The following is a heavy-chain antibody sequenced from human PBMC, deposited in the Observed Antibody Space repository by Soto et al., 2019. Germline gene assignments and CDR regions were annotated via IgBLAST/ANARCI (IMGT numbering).Heavy chain of an antibody. CDR3: ARGAHGGNPFFDY. CDR2: IYYSGST. D-gene: IGHD2-15*01. CDR1: GGSISSGFYY. J-gene: IGHJ4*02. Sequence: SETLSITCTVSGGSISSGFYYWSWIRQHPGKGLEWIGYIYYSGSTYYNPSLKSRVTISVGTSKNQFSLKLSSVTAADTAVYYCARGAHGGNPFFDYWGQGTLVTVSS. V-gene: IGHV4-31*03.